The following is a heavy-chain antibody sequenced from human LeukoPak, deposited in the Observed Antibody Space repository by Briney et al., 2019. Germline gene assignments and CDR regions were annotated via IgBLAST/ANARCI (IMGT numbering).Heavy chain of an antibody. V-gene: IGHV3-21*01. D-gene: IGHD3-16*01. CDR2: ISSSSSYI. J-gene: IGHJ4*02. CDR1: GFTFSSYS. Sequence: GGSLRLSCAASGFTFSSYSMNWVRQAPGKGLEWVSSISSSSSYIYYADSVKGRFTISRDNAKNSLYLQMNSLRAEDTAVYYCARDPGGYYFDYWGQGTLVTVSS. CDR3: ARDPGGYYFDY.